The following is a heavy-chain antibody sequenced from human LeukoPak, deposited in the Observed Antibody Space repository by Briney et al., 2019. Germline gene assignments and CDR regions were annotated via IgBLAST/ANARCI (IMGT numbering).Heavy chain of an antibody. CDR2: ISGSGDNT. Sequence: PGGSLRLSCAASGFTFSNYWMHWVRQVPGKGLVWVSAISGSGDNTYYADSVKGRFTVSRDNSKNTLYVQMKSLRAEDTAIYYCATYRQVLLPFESWGQGTLVTVSS. J-gene: IGHJ4*02. CDR3: ATYRQVLLPFES. CDR1: GFTFSNYW. V-gene: IGHV3-23*01. D-gene: IGHD2-8*02.